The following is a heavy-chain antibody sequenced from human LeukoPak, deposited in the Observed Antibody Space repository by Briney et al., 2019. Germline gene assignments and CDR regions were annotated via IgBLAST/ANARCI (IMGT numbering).Heavy chain of an antibody. D-gene: IGHD3-10*01. CDR2: ISGSGGST. CDR3: AKNSRWITMVRGVLDY. CDR1: GFTFSSYG. J-gene: IGHJ4*02. V-gene: IGHV3-23*01. Sequence: GGSLRLSCAASGFTFSSYGMHWVRQAPGKGLEWVSAISGSGGSTYYADSVKGRFTISRDNSKNTLYLQMNSLRAEDMAVYYCAKNSRWITMVRGVLDYWGQGTLVTVSS.